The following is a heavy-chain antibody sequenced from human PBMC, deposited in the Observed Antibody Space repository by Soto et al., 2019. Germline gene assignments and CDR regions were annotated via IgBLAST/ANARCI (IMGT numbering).Heavy chain of an antibody. V-gene: IGHV6-1*01. CDR1: GDSVSSNSAA. CDR3: ARVNWNLGYYGMDV. Sequence: SQTLSPTCAVSGDSVSSNSAAWNWIRQSPSRGLEWLGRTYYRSKWYNDYAVSVKSLITINPDTSKNQFSLQLNSVTPEDTAVYYCARVNWNLGYYGMDVWGQGTTVTVSS. D-gene: IGHD1-7*01. CDR2: TYYRSKWYN. J-gene: IGHJ6*02.